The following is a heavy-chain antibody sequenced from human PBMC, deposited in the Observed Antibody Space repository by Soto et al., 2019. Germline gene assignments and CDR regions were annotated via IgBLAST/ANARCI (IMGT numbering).Heavy chain of an antibody. CDR1: GDSVSSNSAA. D-gene: IGHD6-13*01. Sequence: SQTLSLTCAISGDSVSSNSAAWNWIRQSPSRGLEWLGRTYYRSKWYNDYAVSVKSRITINPDTSKNQFSLQLNSVTPEDTAVHYCAREWRIASVGSFVTWDPGALDNVSS. CDR3: AREWRIASVGSFVT. CDR2: TYYRSKWYN. V-gene: IGHV6-1*01. J-gene: IGHJ5*02.